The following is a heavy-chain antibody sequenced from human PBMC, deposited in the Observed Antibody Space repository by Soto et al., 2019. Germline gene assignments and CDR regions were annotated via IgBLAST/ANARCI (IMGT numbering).Heavy chain of an antibody. CDR2: ISGSGGST. D-gene: IGHD3-16*02. CDR3: ASHVPAAMEGIYDYIWGSYRTFDY. Sequence: GGSLRLSCAASGFTFSSYAMSWVRQAPGKGLEWVSAISGSGGSTYYADSVKGRFTISRDNSKNTLYLQMNSLRAEDTAVYYCASHVPAAMEGIYDYIWGSYRTFDYWGQGTLVTVSS. V-gene: IGHV3-23*01. J-gene: IGHJ4*02. CDR1: GFTFSSYA.